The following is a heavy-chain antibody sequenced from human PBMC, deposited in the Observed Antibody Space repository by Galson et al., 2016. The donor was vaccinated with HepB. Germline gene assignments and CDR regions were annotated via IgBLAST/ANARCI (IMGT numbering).Heavy chain of an antibody. CDR1: GGSISNSSYH. D-gene: IGHD3-10*01. CDR2: IYFSGNT. Sequence: SETLSLTCTVSGGSISNSSYHWGWIRQPPGKGLEWIGYIYFSGNTNYNPSLKSRVTISVDTSKKQFSLRLNSVTAADTAMYYCARGGVRRIITEFDYWGQGTLVAVSS. V-gene: IGHV4-61*05. CDR3: ARGGVRRIITEFDY. J-gene: IGHJ4*02.